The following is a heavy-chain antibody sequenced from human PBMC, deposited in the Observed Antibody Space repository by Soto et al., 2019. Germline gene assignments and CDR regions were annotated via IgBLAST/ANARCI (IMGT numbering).Heavy chain of an antibody. V-gene: IGHV3-30-3*01. CDR3: TRETMTIKLYFDX. D-gene: IGHD1-1*01. Sequence: PEGSLRLSLAASGFTYSSYAMHWVRQAPGKGLEWVAVISYDGSNEYYAYSVKVRFTISIENSKNTLYLQVNSMRAEDKAMYYRTRETMTIKLYFDXLGPEALV. CDR1: GFTYSSYA. J-gene: IGHJ4*02. CDR2: ISYDGSNE.